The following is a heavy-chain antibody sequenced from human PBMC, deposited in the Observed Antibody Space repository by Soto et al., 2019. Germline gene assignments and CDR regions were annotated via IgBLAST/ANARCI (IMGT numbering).Heavy chain of an antibody. CDR2: IDGGGTYT. V-gene: IGHV3-23*03. D-gene: IGHD3-10*01. CDR1: GFTFSDYA. Sequence: PGGSLRLSCAASGFTFSDYAMSWARQAPGKGLEWVAVIDGGGTYTVYADSVKGRFTISRDNPKNTLYLQMNGLRADDTAVYFCAARGQGNLSYWGQGTPVTVSS. J-gene: IGHJ4*02. CDR3: AARGQGNLSY.